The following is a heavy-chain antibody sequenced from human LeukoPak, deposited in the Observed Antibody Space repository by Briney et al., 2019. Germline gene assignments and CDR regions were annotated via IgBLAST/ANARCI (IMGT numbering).Heavy chain of an antibody. D-gene: IGHD1-20*01. CDR1: GFTVRSNY. V-gene: IGHV3-66*01. CDR2: IFGGSST. Sequence: GRSLRLSCAASGFTVRSNYISWVRQAPGKGLEWVSVIFGGSSTYYADSVKGRFTISRDNSKNTVYLQMNGLRAEDTAVYYCARGITLTAVVYSFDYWGQGTLVTVSS. CDR3: ARGITLTAVVYSFDY. J-gene: IGHJ4*02.